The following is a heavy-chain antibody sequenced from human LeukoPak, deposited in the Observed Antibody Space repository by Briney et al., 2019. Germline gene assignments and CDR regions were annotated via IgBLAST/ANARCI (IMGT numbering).Heavy chain of an antibody. D-gene: IGHD3-22*01. CDR1: GGTFSSYA. J-gene: IGHJ4*02. CDR3: ARDGDGFFGSSGYYTYFDY. CDR2: IIPIFGTA. V-gene: IGHV1-69*06. Sequence: SVKVSCKASGGTFSSYAISWVRQAPGQGLEWMGRIIPIFGTANYAQRFQGRVTITADKSTSTAYMELSSLRSEDTAVYYCARDGDGFFGSSGYYTYFDYWGQGTLVTVSS.